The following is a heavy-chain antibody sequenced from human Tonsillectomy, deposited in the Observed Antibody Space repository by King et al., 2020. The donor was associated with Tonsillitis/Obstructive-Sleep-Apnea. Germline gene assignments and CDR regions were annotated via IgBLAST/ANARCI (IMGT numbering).Heavy chain of an antibody. CDR1: GFTFSDYY. D-gene: IGHD3-22*01. CDR2: ISRSGTII. V-gene: IGHV3-11*01. Sequence: VQLVESGGGLVKPGGSLRLSCAASGFTFSDYYMSRIRQAPGKGLEWVSYISRSGTIIYYADSVKGRFTISRDNAKNSLYLQMNSLRAEDTAVYYCARDWGRYYDSSGHPDAFDIWGQGTMVTVSS. CDR3: ARDWGRYYDSSGHPDAFDI. J-gene: IGHJ3*02.